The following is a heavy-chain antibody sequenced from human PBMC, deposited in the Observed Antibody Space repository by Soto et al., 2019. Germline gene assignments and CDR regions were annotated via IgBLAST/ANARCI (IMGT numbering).Heavy chain of an antibody. Sequence: EVQLVKSGGGLVQPGGSLRLSCAASGFTFSTYWMQWVRQAPGKGLLWISRINSDGSNTNYADSVKGRFAISRDNAKNTLYLQMNSLRAEDTAVYYCARTGAFNYDNSPYERWGQGTLVTVSS. CDR2: INSDGSNT. D-gene: IGHD3-22*01. V-gene: IGHV3-74*01. J-gene: IGHJ4*02. CDR1: GFTFSTYW. CDR3: ARTGAFNYDNSPYER.